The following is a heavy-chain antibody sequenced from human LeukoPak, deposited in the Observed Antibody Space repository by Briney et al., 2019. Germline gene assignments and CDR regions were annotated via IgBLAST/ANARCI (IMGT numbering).Heavy chain of an antibody. CDR2: IYTSGST. CDR3: ARVYSSGSRAFQH. J-gene: IGHJ1*01. CDR1: GSSISSYY. Sequence: SETLSLTCTVSGSSISSYYWSWIRQPPGKGLEWIGYIYTSGSTNYNPSLKSRVTMSVDTSKNQFSLKLSSVTAADTAVYYCARVYSSGSRAFQHWGQGTLVTVSS. D-gene: IGHD6-19*01. V-gene: IGHV4-4*08.